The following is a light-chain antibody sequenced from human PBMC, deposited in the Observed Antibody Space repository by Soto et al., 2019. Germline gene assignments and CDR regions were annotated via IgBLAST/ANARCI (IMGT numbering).Light chain of an antibody. J-gene: IGKJ1*01. CDR1: QSVRSN. Sequence: EIVLTQSQATLSVSPGERATHCFRASQSVRSNLAWYQQKPGQAPRLLIYGASTRATGISARFSGSGSGTEFTLTISSLQSEDFAVYYCQQYNNWPPTFGQGTKVDIK. CDR2: GAS. V-gene: IGKV3-15*01. CDR3: QQYNNWPPT.